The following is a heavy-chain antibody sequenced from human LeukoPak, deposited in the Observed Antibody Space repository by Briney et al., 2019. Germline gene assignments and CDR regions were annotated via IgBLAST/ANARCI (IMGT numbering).Heavy chain of an antibody. Sequence: GGSLRLSCAASGFTFSSYEMNWVGQAPGKGLEWVSYISSSGSTIYYADSVKGRFTISRDNAKNSLYLQMNSLRAEDTAVYYCARGPIAAAGKDWFDPWGQGTLVTVSS. D-gene: IGHD6-13*01. J-gene: IGHJ5*02. CDR1: GFTFSSYE. CDR2: ISSSGSTI. V-gene: IGHV3-48*03. CDR3: ARGPIAAAGKDWFDP.